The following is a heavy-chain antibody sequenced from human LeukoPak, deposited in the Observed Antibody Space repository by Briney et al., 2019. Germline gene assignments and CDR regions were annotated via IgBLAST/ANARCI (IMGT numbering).Heavy chain of an antibody. D-gene: IGHD1-26*01. Sequence: GGSLRLSCAASGFTFSSYSMNWVRQAPGKGLEWVSSISSSSSYIYYADSVKGRFTISRDNAKNSLYLQMNSLRAEDTAVYYCAKDRSGRYKGLVYYWGQGTLVTVSS. CDR1: GFTFSSYS. CDR2: ISSSSSYI. V-gene: IGHV3-21*01. J-gene: IGHJ4*02. CDR3: AKDRSGRYKGLVYY.